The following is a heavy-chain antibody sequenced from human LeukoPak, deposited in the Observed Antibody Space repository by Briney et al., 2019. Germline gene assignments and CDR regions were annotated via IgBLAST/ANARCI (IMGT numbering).Heavy chain of an antibody. CDR2: IYDSGST. V-gene: IGHV4-61*05. Sequence: PSETLSLTCTVSGGSISSSSYYWGWIRQPPGKGLEWIGYIYDSGSTNYNPSLKSRLTISLDTSKNQFSLKLSSVTAADTAVYYCARSVVRGGPDSSLRWFDPWGQGTLVTVSS. CDR3: ARSVVRGGPDSSLRWFDP. CDR1: GGSISSSSYY. D-gene: IGHD3-22*01. J-gene: IGHJ5*02.